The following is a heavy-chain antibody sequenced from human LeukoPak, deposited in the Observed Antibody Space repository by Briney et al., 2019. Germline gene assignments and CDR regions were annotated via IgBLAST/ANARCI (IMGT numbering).Heavy chain of an antibody. CDR3: SRRFDC. CDR2: IDGSGDTI. CDR1: GFTFSDYS. V-gene: IGHV3-48*02. J-gene: IGHJ4*02. Sequence: SGEFLRLSCAAPGFTFSDYSMNCVRQVPVKGLDWVSYIDGSGDTIYYADSVKGRFTISRDNAKNSLDLQMNSLRDEDTAVYYCSRRFDCWGQGTLVTVSS.